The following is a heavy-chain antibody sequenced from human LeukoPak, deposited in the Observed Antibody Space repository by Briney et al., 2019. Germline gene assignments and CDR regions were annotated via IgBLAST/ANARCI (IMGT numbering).Heavy chain of an antibody. CDR2: IIPILGIA. CDR3: TRGGLSSRIDY. J-gene: IGHJ4*02. Sequence: SVKVSCKASGGTFSSYAISWVRQAPGQGLEWMGRIIPILGIANYAQKFQGRVTITADKSTSTAYMELSSLRSEDTAVYYCTRGGLSSRIDYWGQGTLATVSS. V-gene: IGHV1-69*04. D-gene: IGHD2-2*01. CDR1: GGTFSSYA.